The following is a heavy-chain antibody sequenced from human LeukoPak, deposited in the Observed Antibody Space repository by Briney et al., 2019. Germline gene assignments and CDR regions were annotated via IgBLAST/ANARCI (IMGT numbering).Heavy chain of an antibody. CDR3: VRDYFCSGGTCDDCFDL. V-gene: IGHV1-18*01. CDR1: GYTFTNYG. J-gene: IGHJ5*02. CDR2: ISTYDHDT. Sequence: ASVKVSCKASGYTFTNYGISWVRQAPGQGLEWMAWISTYDHDTNYAQKFRGRVTITTDTSTSTAYMELRSLGSDETAVYYCVRDYFCSGGTCDDCFDLWGQGTLVTVSS. D-gene: IGHD2-15*01.